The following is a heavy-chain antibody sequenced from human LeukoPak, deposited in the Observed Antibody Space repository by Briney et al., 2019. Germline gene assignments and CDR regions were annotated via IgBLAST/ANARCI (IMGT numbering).Heavy chain of an antibody. J-gene: IGHJ3*02. Sequence: SSETLSLTCTVSGYSISSSSYYWGWIRQPPGKGLEWIGRIYYSGSTYYNPSLKSRTTISVDTSKNQFSLKLSSVPAADTAVYYCATRGDVLRYFDWLLLGNAFDIWGEGTMVTVSS. CDR1: GYSISSSSYY. D-gene: IGHD3-9*01. V-gene: IGHV4-39*01. CDR2: IYYSGST. CDR3: ATRGDVLRYFDWLLLGNAFDI.